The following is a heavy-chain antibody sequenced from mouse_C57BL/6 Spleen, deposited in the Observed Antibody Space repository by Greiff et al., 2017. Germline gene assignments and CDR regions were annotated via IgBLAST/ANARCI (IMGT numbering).Heavy chain of an antibody. Sequence: EVQRVESGGGLVQPGGSLKLSCAASGFTFSDYYMYWVRQTPEKRLEWVAYISNGGGSTYYPDTVKGRFTIPRDNATNTLYLQMSRLKSEDTAMYYCAKQGFTTVVGWARDYWGQGTSVTVSS. CDR3: AKQGFTTVVGWARDY. CDR1: GFTFSDYY. CDR2: ISNGGGST. D-gene: IGHD1-1*01. J-gene: IGHJ4*01. V-gene: IGHV5-12*01.